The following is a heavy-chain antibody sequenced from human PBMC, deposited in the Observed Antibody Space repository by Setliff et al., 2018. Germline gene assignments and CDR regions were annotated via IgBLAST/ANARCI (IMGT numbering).Heavy chain of an antibody. Sequence: PGESLKISCKGSGYRFTNSWIGWVRQMPGKGLEWMGIIHPGDSDSRYGPSFQGQVTISADKPINTAYLQWVGLKASDTAMYYCAVLQVPLAAPAHFEFWGQGTPVTVSS. CDR3: AVLQVPLAAPAHFEF. CDR2: IHPGDSDS. J-gene: IGHJ4*02. CDR1: GYRFTNSW. D-gene: IGHD3-10*01. V-gene: IGHV5-51*01.